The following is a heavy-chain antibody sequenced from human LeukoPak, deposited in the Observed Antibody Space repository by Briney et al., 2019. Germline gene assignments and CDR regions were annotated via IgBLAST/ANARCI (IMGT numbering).Heavy chain of an antibody. CDR2: IYTSGST. CDR3: ARHNYDILTGANWFDP. CDR1: GGSISSYY. J-gene: IGHJ5*02. V-gene: IGHV4-4*09. D-gene: IGHD3-9*01. Sequence: SETLSLTCTVSGGSISSYYWSWIRQPPGKGLEWIGYIYTSGSTNYNPSLKSRVTISVDTSKNQFSLKLSSVTAADTAVYYCARHNYDILTGANWFDPWGQGTLVTVSS.